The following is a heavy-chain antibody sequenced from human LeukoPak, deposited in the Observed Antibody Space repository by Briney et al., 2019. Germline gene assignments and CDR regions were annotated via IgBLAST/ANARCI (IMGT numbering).Heavy chain of an antibody. CDR3: ATSTPITMVRGAEPVYYHYYMDV. D-gene: IGHD3-10*01. V-gene: IGHV1-24*01. CDR2: FDPEDGET. Sequence: ASVKVSCKVSGYTLTELSMHWVRQAPGKGLEWMGGFDPEDGETIYAQKFQGRVTMTEDTSTDTAYMELSSLRSEDTAVYYCATSTPITMVRGAEPVYYHYYMDVWGKGTTVTVS. CDR1: GYTLTELS. J-gene: IGHJ6*03.